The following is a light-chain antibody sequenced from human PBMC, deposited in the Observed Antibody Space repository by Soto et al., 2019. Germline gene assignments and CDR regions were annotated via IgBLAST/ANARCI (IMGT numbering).Light chain of an antibody. J-gene: IGKJ4*01. Sequence: DIQLTQSPSFLSASVGDRVTITCRASQGISSYLAWYQQKPGKAPKLLIYAASTLQSGVPSRFSGSGSGTEFTLTISSLQPEDVATYYCQQLNSPLTFGGGTKVEIK. CDR3: QQLNSPLT. CDR1: QGISSY. V-gene: IGKV1-9*01. CDR2: AAS.